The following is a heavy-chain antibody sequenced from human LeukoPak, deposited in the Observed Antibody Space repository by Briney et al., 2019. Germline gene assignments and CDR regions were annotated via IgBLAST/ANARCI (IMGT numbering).Heavy chain of an antibody. CDR1: GFTFSSYS. CDR2: ISSSSSYI. V-gene: IGHV3-21*01. Sequence: GGSLRLSCAASGFTFSSYSMNWVRQAPGKGLEWVSSISSSSSYIYYADSVKGRFTISRDNAKNSLYLQMNSLRAEDTAVYYCERVPVYGKPAYYFDYWGQGTLVTVSS. CDR3: ERVPVYGKPAYYFDY. D-gene: IGHD3-10*01. J-gene: IGHJ4*02.